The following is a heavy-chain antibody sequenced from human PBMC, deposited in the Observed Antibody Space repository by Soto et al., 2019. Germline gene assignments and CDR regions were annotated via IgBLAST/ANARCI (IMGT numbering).Heavy chain of an antibody. D-gene: IGHD1-26*01. Sequence: GGSLRLSCATSGFTFSSYTMIWVRQAPGKGLEWVSSINTVGSDIFHADSVKGRFIISRDNAKTSLHLRMSSLRADDTAVYYCAPWEPPDAPAGSLVWGPGTVVTVSS. CDR3: APWEPPDAPAGSLV. J-gene: IGHJ3*01. CDR1: GFTFSSYT. V-gene: IGHV3-21*06. CDR2: INTVGSDI.